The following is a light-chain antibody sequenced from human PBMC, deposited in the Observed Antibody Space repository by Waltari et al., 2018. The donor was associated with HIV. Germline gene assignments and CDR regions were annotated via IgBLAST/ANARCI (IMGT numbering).Light chain of an antibody. CDR1: SSDVGGYNI. J-gene: IGLJ2*01. CDR3: CAYAGSTTYVI. CDR2: EVS. Sequence: SALTQPASVSGSPGQSITISCTGTSSDVGGYNIVSWYQQHPGKAPKLMIYEVSKRPSGVSTRFSGSKSGNTASLTISGLQAEDEADYYCCAYAGSTTYVIFGGGTKLTVL. V-gene: IGLV2-23*02.